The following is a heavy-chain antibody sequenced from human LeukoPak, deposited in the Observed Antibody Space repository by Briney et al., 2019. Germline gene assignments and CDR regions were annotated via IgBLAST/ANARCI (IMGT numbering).Heavy chain of an antibody. CDR3: ARGLVGAADY. D-gene: IGHD1-26*01. CDR2: ISSGGNTI. V-gene: IGHV3-48*03. J-gene: IGHJ4*02. CDR1: GFTFNSYE. Sequence: PGGSLRLSCAASGFTFNSYEMNWVRQAPGKGLEWVSYISSGGNTIYYADSVKGRFIISRDNAKNSLYLQMNSLRAEDTAVYYCARGLVGAADYWGQGTLVTVSS.